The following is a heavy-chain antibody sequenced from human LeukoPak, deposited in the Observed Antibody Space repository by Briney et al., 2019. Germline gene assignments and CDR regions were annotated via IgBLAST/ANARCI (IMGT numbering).Heavy chain of an antibody. J-gene: IGHJ4*02. CDR3: TRSDYDFWSGYYPGY. Sequence: GGSLRLSCTASGFTFGDYATSWVRQAPGKGLEWVGFIRSKAYGGTTEYAASVKGRFTISRDDSKSIAYLQMNSLKTEDTAVYYCTRSDYDFWSGYYPGYWGQGTLVTVSS. CDR2: IRSKAYGGTT. D-gene: IGHD3-3*01. CDR1: GFTFGDYA. V-gene: IGHV3-49*04.